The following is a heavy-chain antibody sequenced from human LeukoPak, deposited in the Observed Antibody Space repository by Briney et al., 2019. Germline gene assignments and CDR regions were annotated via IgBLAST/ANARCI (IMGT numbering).Heavy chain of an antibody. Sequence: TSVKDSFKASGFTFTSSAMQRVRQARGQRLEWIGWIVVGSGNTNYAQKFQERVTITRDMATSTAYMELSSLRSEDTAVYYCAADPHYGSGSYYNAFDIWGQGTMVTVSS. J-gene: IGHJ3*02. CDR2: IVVGSGNT. CDR1: GFTFTSSA. V-gene: IGHV1-58*02. D-gene: IGHD3-10*01. CDR3: AADPHYGSGSYYNAFDI.